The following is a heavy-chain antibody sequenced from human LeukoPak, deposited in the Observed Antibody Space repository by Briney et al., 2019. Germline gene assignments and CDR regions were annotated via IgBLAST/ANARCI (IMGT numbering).Heavy chain of an antibody. CDR1: GYTFTSYG. CDR2: ISAYNGNT. Sequence: GASVKVSFKSSGYTFTSYGISWVRHAPGQGQGWMGWISAYNGNTNYAQKLQGRVTMTTDTSTSTAYMELRSLRSDDTAVYYCARDLISSGDSIDPLEGWGQGTLVTVSS. D-gene: IGHD3-22*01. CDR3: ARDLISSGDSIDPLEG. V-gene: IGHV1-18*01. J-gene: IGHJ4*02.